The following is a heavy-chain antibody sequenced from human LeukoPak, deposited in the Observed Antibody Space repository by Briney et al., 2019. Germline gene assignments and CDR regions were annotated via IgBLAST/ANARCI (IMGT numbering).Heavy chain of an antibody. CDR3: APLGDDYSTDRLWD. Sequence: SETLSLPCAVYGGSFCGYYWSWIRQPPGKGLDWIGEINHSGGNNYNTSLKSRITISVDTSKNQFSLKLSSVTAANTAVYSCAPLGDDYSTDRLWDWGQGTLVNVSS. J-gene: IGHJ4*02. V-gene: IGHV4-34*01. CDR1: GGSFCGYY. D-gene: IGHD4-11*01. CDR2: INHSGGN.